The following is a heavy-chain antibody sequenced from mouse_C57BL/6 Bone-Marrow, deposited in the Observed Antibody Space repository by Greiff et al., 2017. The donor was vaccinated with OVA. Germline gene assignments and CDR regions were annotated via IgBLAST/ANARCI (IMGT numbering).Heavy chain of an antibody. CDR2: INPNNGGT. Sequence: EVQLQQSGPELVKPGASVKISCKASGYTFTDYYMNWVKQSHGKSLEWIGDINPNNGGTSYNQKFKGKATLTVDKSSSTAYMELRSLTSEDSAVYYCARRWLLLGFAYWGQGTLVTVSA. V-gene: IGHV1-26*01. CDR1: GYTFTDYY. J-gene: IGHJ3*01. D-gene: IGHD2-3*01. CDR3: ARRWLLLGFAY.